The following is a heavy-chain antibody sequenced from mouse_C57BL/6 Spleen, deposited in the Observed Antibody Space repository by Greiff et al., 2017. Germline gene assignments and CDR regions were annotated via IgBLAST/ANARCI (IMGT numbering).Heavy chain of an antibody. CDR3: ARFYYGSSHYVDY. CDR2: IYPGSGST. J-gene: IGHJ2*01. D-gene: IGHD1-1*01. Sequence: QVQLQQSGAELVKPGASVKMSCKASGYTFTSYWITWVKQRPGQGLEWIGDIYPGSGSTNYNEKFKSKATLTVDTSSSTAYMQLSSLTSEDSAVYYFARFYYGSSHYVDYWGQGTTLTVSS. CDR1: GYTFTSYW. V-gene: IGHV1-55*01.